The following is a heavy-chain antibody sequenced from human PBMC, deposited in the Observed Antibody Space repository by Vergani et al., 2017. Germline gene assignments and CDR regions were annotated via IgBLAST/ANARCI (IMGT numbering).Heavy chain of an antibody. CDR3: VKDAGSYENCFDS. V-gene: IGHV3-23*01. CDR2: LTGGCGST. CDR1: GFTFSTYA. J-gene: IGHJ5*01. Sequence: EVQLLESGGSLKQPGGSVRLSCAASGFTFSTYAMHWVRQAPGKGLEWVSALTGGCGSTYYADSFKGRFIISRDNSRDTLYLQMNSLRPEDTATYYCVKDAGSYENCFDSWGQGTLVTVSS. D-gene: IGHD1-26*01.